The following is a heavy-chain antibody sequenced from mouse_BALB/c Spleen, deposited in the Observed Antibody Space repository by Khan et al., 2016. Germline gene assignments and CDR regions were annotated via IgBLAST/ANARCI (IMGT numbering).Heavy chain of an antibody. J-gene: IGHJ1*01. CDR1: GFSLANYG. V-gene: IGHV2-4-1*01. CDR3: ARKWLHWYFDV. Sequence: QVQLKQSGPGLVQPSQSLSITCTVSGFSLANYGVHWIRQSPGKGLEWLGVIWSGGGTEFNAAFMSRLNISTETSRSQVCFKMNSLQADDTAIYYCARKWLHWYFDVWGAGTTFTVSS. CDR2: IWSGGGT.